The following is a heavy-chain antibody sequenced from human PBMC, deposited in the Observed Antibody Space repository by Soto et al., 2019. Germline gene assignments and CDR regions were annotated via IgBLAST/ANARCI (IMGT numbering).Heavy chain of an antibody. CDR3: ARDGAPDITDAFDI. CDR1: GYTFTSYY. V-gene: IGHV1-46*01. J-gene: IGHJ3*02. Sequence: ASLKVSCKTSGYTFTSYYMHWVRHAPGQGLEWMGIINPSGGSTSYAQKFQGRVTMTRDTSTSTVYMELSSLRSEDTAVYYCARDGAPDITDAFDIWGQGTMVTVSS. D-gene: IGHD3-9*01. CDR2: INPSGGST.